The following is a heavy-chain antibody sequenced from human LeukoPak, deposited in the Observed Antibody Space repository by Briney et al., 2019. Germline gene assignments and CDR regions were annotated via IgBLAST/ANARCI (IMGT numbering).Heavy chain of an antibody. CDR3: AKETSSYYGMDV. Sequence: GRSLRLSCAASGFTFDDYAMHWVRQAPGKGLEWVSGISWNSGSIGYADSVKGRFTISRDNAKNSLYLQMNSLRAEDTALYYCAKETSSYYGMDVWGQGTTVTVSS. D-gene: IGHD6-6*01. V-gene: IGHV3-9*01. J-gene: IGHJ6*02. CDR2: ISWNSGSI. CDR1: GFTFDDYA.